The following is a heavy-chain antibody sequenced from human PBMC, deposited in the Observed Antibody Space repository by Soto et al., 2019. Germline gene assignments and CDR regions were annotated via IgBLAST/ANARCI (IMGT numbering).Heavy chain of an antibody. CDR3: ARNDMVGNTAPFDY. CDR1: GYNFPNYW. D-gene: IGHD1-26*01. V-gene: IGHV5-51*01. Sequence: PGESLKISCKGSGYNFPNYWIGWVRQMPGKGLEWMGIIYPGDSDTRYSPSFQGHITISADKSISTAYLQWSSLKASDTAIYFCARNDMVGNTAPFDYWGQGTPVTVSS. CDR2: IYPGDSDT. J-gene: IGHJ4*02.